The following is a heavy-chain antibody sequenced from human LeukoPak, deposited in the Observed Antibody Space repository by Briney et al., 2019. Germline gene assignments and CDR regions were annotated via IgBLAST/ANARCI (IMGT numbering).Heavy chain of an antibody. Sequence: PGRSLRLSCAASGFTFSSYAMHWVRQAPGKGLEWVAVISYDGSNKYYADSVKGRFTISRDNSKSTLYLQMNSLRAEDTAVYYCARERYNWNYGDYYYGMDVWGQGTTVTVSS. CDR3: ARERYNWNYGDYYYGMDV. CDR1: GFTFSSYA. CDR2: ISYDGSNK. V-gene: IGHV3-30-3*01. D-gene: IGHD1-7*01. J-gene: IGHJ6*02.